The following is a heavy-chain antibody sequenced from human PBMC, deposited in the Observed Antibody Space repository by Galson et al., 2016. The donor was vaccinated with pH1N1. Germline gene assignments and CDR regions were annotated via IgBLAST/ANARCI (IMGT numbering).Heavy chain of an antibody. Sequence: SLRLSCAASGFTFDDYAMHWVRQVPGKGLEWVSGISWNSGSIGYADSVEGRFTISRDNAKNSLYLQMNSLRAEDTALYYCARADGYSSGWYDYWGQGTLVTVSS. J-gene: IGHJ4*02. CDR3: ARADGYSSGWYDY. D-gene: IGHD6-19*01. CDR2: ISWNSGSI. V-gene: IGHV3-9*01. CDR1: GFTFDDYA.